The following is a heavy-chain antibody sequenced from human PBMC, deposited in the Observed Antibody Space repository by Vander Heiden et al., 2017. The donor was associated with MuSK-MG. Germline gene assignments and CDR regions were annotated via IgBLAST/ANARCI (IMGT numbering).Heavy chain of an antibody. D-gene: IGHD2-15*01. J-gene: IGHJ4*02. CDR3: AKGVYCSGGSCYPRRDY. CDR2: ISYDGSNK. V-gene: IGHV3-30*18. CDR1: GFTFSSYG. Sequence: QVQLVESGGGVVQPGRSLRLSCAAPGFTFSSYGMPWVRQAPGKGLEWVAVISYDGSNKYYADSVKGRFTISRDNSKNTLYLQMNSLRAEDTAVYYCAKGVYCSGGSCYPRRDYWGQGTLVTVSS.